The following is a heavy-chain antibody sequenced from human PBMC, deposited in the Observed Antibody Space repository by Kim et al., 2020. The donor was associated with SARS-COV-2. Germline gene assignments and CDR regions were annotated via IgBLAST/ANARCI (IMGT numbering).Heavy chain of an antibody. CDR1: GFTFSSYA. J-gene: IGHJ4*02. V-gene: IGHV3-23*01. CDR3: AKDLPPYCSGGSCVDY. CDR2: ISGSGGST. Sequence: GGSLRLSCAASGFTFSSYAMSWVRQAPGKGLEWVSAISGSGGSTYYADSVKGRFTISRDNSKNTLYLQMNSLRAEDTAVYYCAKDLPPYCSGGSCVDYLGQGTLVTVSS. D-gene: IGHD2-15*01.